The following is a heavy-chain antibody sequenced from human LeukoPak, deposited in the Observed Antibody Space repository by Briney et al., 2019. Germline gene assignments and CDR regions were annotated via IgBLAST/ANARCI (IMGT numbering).Heavy chain of an antibody. CDR1: GFTFSDYY. Sequence: PGGSLRLSCAASGFTFSDYYMSWIRQAPGKGLERVSYISSSGSTINYADSVRGRFTISRDSAKKSLLLQMNSLRAEDTAVYYWARVGSSGYPIDYWGQGTLVTVSS. V-gene: IGHV3-11*01. CDR2: ISSSGSTI. J-gene: IGHJ4*02. D-gene: IGHD3-22*01. CDR3: ARVGSSGYPIDY.